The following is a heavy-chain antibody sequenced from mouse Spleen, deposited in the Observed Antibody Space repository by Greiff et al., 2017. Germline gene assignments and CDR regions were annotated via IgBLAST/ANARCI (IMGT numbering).Heavy chain of an antibody. V-gene: IGHV1-50*01. CDR3: ARRDGYPYYFDY. J-gene: IGHJ2*01. Sequence: VQLQQSGAELVKPGASVKLSCKASGYTFTSYWMQWVKQRPGQGLEWIGEIDPSDSYTNYNQKFKGKATLTVDTSSSTAYMQLSSLTSEDSAVYYCARRDGYPYYFDYWGQGTTLTVSS. CDR1: GYTFTSYW. CDR2: IDPSDSYT. D-gene: IGHD2-3*01.